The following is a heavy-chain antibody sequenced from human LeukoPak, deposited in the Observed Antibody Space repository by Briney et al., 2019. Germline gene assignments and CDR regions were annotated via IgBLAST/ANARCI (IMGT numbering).Heavy chain of an antibody. J-gene: IGHJ4*02. CDR2: TYYRSKWYN. Sequence: SQTLSLTCAISGDSVSSNSAAWNWLRQSPSRGIEWLGRTYYRSKWYNGYAISLKSLITIRPDTSKNQFSLQLNPVTPEDTAVYYCARGHSGYLDSWGQGTLVTVSS. CDR1: GDSVSSNSAA. V-gene: IGHV6-1*01. CDR3: ARGHSGYLDS. D-gene: IGHD6-19*01.